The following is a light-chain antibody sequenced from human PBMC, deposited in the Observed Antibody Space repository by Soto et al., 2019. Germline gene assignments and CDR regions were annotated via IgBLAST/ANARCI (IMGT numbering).Light chain of an antibody. V-gene: IGKV1-39*01. Sequence: DIQMTQSPSSLSASVEDRVTITRRASQSISSYLNWYQQNPGKAPKLLIYAASSLQSGVPSRFRCSVSGTESALTICSFHSEDFATYFCQQSYSTRQKVGQGTKV. CDR2: AAS. CDR1: QSISSY. J-gene: IGKJ1*01. CDR3: QQSYSTRQK.